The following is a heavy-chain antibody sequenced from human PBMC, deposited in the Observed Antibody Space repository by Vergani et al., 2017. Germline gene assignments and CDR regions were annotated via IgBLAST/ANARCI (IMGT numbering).Heavy chain of an antibody. CDR2: IIPIFGTA. Sequence: QVQLVQSGAEVKKPGSSVKVSCKASGGTFSSYAISWVRQAPGQGLEWMGGIIPIFGTANYAQKFQGRVTITADESTSTAYMELSSLRSENTAVSYCASLSRHYDILTGPFDYWGQGTLVTVSS. CDR1: GGTFSSYA. V-gene: IGHV1-69*01. D-gene: IGHD3-9*01. J-gene: IGHJ4*02. CDR3: ASLSRHYDILTGPFDY.